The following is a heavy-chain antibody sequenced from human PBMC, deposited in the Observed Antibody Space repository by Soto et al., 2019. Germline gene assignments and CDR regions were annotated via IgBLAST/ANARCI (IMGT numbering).Heavy chain of an antibody. V-gene: IGHV4-31*03. CDR2: IYYSGST. J-gene: IGHJ5*02. CDR3: ARRSIFLSWFDP. Sequence: QVQLQESGPGLVKPSQTLSLTCTVSGGSISSGGYYWSWIRQHPGKGLEWIGYIYYSGSTYYNPSLKSRVTKSVDTSKNQFSLKLSSVTAADTAVYYCARRSIFLSWFDPWGQGTLVTVSS. CDR1: GGSISSGGYY.